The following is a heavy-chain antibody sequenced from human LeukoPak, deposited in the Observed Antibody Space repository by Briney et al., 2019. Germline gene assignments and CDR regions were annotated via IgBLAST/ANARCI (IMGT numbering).Heavy chain of an antibody. J-gene: IGHJ4*02. CDR1: GGSFSGYY. D-gene: IGHD5-12*01. CDR3: AEEKRCYDPHRRGGYFDY. CDR2: INHSGST. V-gene: IGHV4-34*01. Sequence: SETLSLTCAVYGGSFSGYYWSWIRQPPGKGLEWIGEINHSGSTNYNPSLKSRVTISVDTSKNQFSLKLSSVTAADTAVYYWAEEKRCYDPHRRGGYFDYWGQGTLVTVSS.